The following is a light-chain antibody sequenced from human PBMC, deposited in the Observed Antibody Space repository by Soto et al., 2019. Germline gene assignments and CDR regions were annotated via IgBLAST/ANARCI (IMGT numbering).Light chain of an antibody. CDR3: QQYNNWPVT. CDR1: QSVSSN. CDR2: GAS. J-gene: IGKJ1*01. V-gene: IGKV3-15*01. Sequence: EIVMTQSPATLSVSPGERATLSYRASQSVSSNLAWYQQKPGQAPRLLIYGASTRATGIPARFSGSGSGTEFTLTISSLQSEDFAVYYCQQYNNWPVTFGQGTKV.